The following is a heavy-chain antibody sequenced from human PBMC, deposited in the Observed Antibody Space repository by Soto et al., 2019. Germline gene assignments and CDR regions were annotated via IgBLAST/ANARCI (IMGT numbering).Heavy chain of an antibody. V-gene: IGHV3-30*18. CDR2: LSYDGSNE. CDR1: GFTFSYYG. D-gene: IGHD3-9*01. CDR3: EKDRFSTIIPGSFDI. J-gene: IGHJ3*02. Sequence: GGSLRLSCAASGFTFSYYGIHWVRQAPGKGLEWVAVLSYDGSNEYYADSVKDRFFISRDNSKNTVFLQMNSLRAEDTALYFCEKDRFSTIIPGSFDIWGQGTMVTV.